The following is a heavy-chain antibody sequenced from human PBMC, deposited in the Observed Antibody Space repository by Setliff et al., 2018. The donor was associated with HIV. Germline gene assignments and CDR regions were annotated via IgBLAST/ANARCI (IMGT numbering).Heavy chain of an antibody. V-gene: IGHV1-24*01. J-gene: IGHJ3*02. D-gene: IGHD2-2*01. CDR2: FDPEDGET. CDR3: ATDRTLGYCSTTSCSNAFDI. Sequence: ASVKVSCKVSGYTLTELSMHWVRQAPGKGLEWMGGFDPEDGETIYAQKFQGRVTMTEDTSTDTAYMELSSLRYEDTAVYYCATDRTLGYCSTTSCSNAFDIWGQGTMVTVSS. CDR1: GYTLTELS.